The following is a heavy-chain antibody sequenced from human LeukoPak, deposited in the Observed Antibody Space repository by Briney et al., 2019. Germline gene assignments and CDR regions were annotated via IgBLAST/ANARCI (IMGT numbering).Heavy chain of an antibody. Sequence: GGSLRLSCAASGFTFSSYSMNWVRQAPGKGLEWVSSISSSSSYIYYADSVKGRFTISRDNAKNSLYLQMNSLRAEDTAVYYCARDQFNWNDRGIGYWGQGTLVTVS. V-gene: IGHV3-21*01. J-gene: IGHJ4*02. CDR1: GFTFSSYS. D-gene: IGHD1-1*01. CDR2: ISSSSSYI. CDR3: ARDQFNWNDRGIGY.